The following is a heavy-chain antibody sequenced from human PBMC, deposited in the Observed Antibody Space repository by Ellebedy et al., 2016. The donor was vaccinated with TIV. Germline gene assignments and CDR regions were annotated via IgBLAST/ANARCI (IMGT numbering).Heavy chain of an antibody. Sequence: GESLKISCAASGFTFSRFWMGWIRQAPGKGLEYVAHIKYDEIENYHADSVKGRFTISRDNARNSVYLQMNSLRAEDTAVYYCARAKGGGMDVWGQGTTVTVSS. V-gene: IGHV3-7*02. CDR3: ARAKGGGMDV. J-gene: IGHJ6*02. D-gene: IGHD3-16*01. CDR2: IKYDEIEN. CDR1: GFTFSRFW.